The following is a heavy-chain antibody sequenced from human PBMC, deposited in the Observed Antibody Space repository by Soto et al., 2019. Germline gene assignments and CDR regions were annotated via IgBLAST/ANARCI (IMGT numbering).Heavy chain of an antibody. J-gene: IGHJ3*02. Sequence: ASVKVSCKASGYTFTCYYMHWVRQAPGQGLEWMGWINPNSGGTNYAQKFQGWVTMTRDTSISTAYMELSRLRSDDTAVYYCARDTVTRAFDIWGQGTMVTVSS. V-gene: IGHV1-2*04. D-gene: IGHD4-17*01. CDR3: ARDTVTRAFDI. CDR2: INPNSGGT. CDR1: GYTFTCYY.